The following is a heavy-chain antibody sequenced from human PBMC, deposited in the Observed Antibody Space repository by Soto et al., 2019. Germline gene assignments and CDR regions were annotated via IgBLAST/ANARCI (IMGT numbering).Heavy chain of an antibody. CDR3: AKYQASGQGSLDX. V-gene: IGHV3-30*18. J-gene: IGHJ5*02. CDR2: ISYDGSNQ. Sequence: PGGSLRLSCAASGFTFNIYGMHWVRQAPDKGLEGVELISYDGSNQYYAHSVKGRFTISRDNSKNTLFLQMDSLRADDTAVYYCAKYQASGQGSLDXWGQGTLVTVSX. CDR1: GFTFNIYG.